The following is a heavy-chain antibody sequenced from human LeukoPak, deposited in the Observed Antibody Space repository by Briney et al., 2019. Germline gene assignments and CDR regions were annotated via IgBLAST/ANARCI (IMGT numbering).Heavy chain of an antibody. Sequence: EASVKVSCKASGYTFTSYDINWVRQATGQGLEWMGWMNPNSGNTGYAQKFQGRVTMTRNTSISAAYMELSSLRSEDTAVYYCARGMVVAARDWLDPWGQGTLVTVSS. D-gene: IGHD2-15*01. CDR2: MNPNSGNT. V-gene: IGHV1-8*01. CDR1: GYTFTSYD. CDR3: ARGMVVAARDWLDP. J-gene: IGHJ5*02.